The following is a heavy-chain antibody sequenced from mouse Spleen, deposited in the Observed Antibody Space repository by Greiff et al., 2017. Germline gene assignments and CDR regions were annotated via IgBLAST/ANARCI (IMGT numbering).Heavy chain of an antibody. CDR2: INPNNGGT. V-gene: IGHV1-18*01. J-gene: IGHJ2*01. Sequence: VQLQQSGPELVKPGASVKIPCKASGYTFTDYNMDWVKQSHGKSLEWIGDINPNNGGTIYNQKFKGKATLTVDKSSSTAYMELRSLTSEDTAVYYCARNYYRYPYYFDYWGQGTTLTVSS. CDR3: ARNYYRYPYYFDY. D-gene: IGHD2-14*01. CDR1: GYTFTDYN.